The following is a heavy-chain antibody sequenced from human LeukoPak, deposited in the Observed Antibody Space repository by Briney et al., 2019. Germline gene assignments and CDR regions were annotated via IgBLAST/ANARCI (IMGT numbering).Heavy chain of an antibody. CDR3: ARLGSGSYLFDY. CDR2: IYHSGST. V-gene: IGHV4-38-2*01. D-gene: IGHD3-10*01. CDR1: GYSISSGYY. J-gene: IGHJ4*02. Sequence: PSETLFLTCAVSGYSISSGYYWGWIRQPPGKGLEWIGSIYHSGSTYYNPSLKSRVTISVDTSKNQFSLKLSSVTAADTAVYYCARLGSGSYLFDYWGQGTLVTVSS.